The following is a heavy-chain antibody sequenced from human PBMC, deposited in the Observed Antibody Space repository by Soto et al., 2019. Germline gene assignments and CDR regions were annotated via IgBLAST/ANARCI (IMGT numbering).Heavy chain of an antibody. D-gene: IGHD2-15*01. CDR1: GFTFTSSA. J-gene: IGHJ5*02. CDR3: AARLGYCSGGSCYYWFDP. CDR2: IVVGSGNT. V-gene: IGHV1-58*01. Sequence: SVKVSCKASGFTFTSSAVQWVRQARGQRLEWIGWIVVGSGNTNYAQKFQERVTITRDMSTSTAYMELSSLRSEDTAVYYCAARLGYCSGGSCYYWFDPRGRGTLVTVSS.